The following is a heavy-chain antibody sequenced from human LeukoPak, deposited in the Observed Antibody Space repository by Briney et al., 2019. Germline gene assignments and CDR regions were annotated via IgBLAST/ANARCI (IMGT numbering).Heavy chain of an antibody. V-gene: IGHV3-53*01. CDR1: GFTVSSSY. J-gene: IGHJ4*02. CDR2: IRSGGST. Sequence: PGGSLRLSCAASGFTVSSSYMTWVRQAPGKGLEWVSVIRSGGSTVYADSVKGRFTISRDNSKNTLYLQLNSLRAEDTAVYYCAKAPPYKKYFDYWGQGTLVTVSS. CDR3: AKAPPYKKYFDY. D-gene: IGHD1-1*01.